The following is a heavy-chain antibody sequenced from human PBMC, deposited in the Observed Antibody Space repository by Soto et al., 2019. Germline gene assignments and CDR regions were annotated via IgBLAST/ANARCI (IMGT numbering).Heavy chain of an antibody. J-gene: IGHJ3*01. CDR1: GFTSSDYS. Sequence: GGSLRLSXAVSGFTSSDYSMNCVRQAPGKGLEWGSYITTSSSTTYYADSVKGRFTIARDNVKNSLYLQRNSLRDEDTAVYYCTRDVDNALTGLSDAFDVWGQGTMVTVSS. CDR2: ITTSSSTT. CDR3: TRDVDNALTGLSDAFDV. D-gene: IGHD3-9*01. V-gene: IGHV3-48*02.